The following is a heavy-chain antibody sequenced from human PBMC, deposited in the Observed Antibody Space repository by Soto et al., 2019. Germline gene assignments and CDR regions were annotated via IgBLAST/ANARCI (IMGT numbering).Heavy chain of an antibody. V-gene: IGHV4-61*01. CDR2: MSHSGGT. D-gene: IGHD1-1*01. CDR3: ARVERGTATTVVDAFDI. CDR1: GGSVNSGNYY. J-gene: IGHJ3*02. Sequence: SETLSLTCAVFGGSVNSGNYYWSWIRQPPGKGLEWIGEMSHSGGTHFNLSLKSRVTISVDTSRNQFSLKMSSVTAADTALYYCARVERGTATTVVDAFDIWGPGTMVTVSS.